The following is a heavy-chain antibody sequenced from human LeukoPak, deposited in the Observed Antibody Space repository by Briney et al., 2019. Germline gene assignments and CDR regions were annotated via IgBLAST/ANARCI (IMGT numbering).Heavy chain of an antibody. J-gene: IGHJ5*02. V-gene: IGHV3-11*01. CDR2: ISGSGTSI. D-gene: IGHD6-19*01. Sequence: GGSLRLSCAASGFTFSDYYMSWIRQAPGKGLEWLSYISGSGTSIKYADSVKGRFTISRDNTKNSLYLQVDSLRAEDTAVYYCARERDYNSGWLNSFDPWGQGTLVTVSS. CDR1: GFTFSDYY. CDR3: ARERDYNSGWLNSFDP.